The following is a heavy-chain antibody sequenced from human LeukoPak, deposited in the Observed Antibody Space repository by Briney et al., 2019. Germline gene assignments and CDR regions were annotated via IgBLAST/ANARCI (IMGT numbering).Heavy chain of an antibody. J-gene: IGHJ4*02. Sequence: SETLSLTCIVSGGSISSYYWSWIRQPPGKGLEWIGYIYYSGSTNYNPSLKSRVTISVDTSKNQFSLKLSSVTAADTAVYYCARGRDGSGSYHYWGQGTLVTVSS. CDR2: IYYSGST. V-gene: IGHV4-59*01. CDR1: GGSISSYY. CDR3: ARGRDGSGSYHY. D-gene: IGHD3-10*01.